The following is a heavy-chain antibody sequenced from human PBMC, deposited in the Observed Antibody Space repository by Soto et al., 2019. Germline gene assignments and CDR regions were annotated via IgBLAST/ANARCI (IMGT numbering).Heavy chain of an antibody. V-gene: IGHV1-69*13. D-gene: IGHD3-22*01. Sequence: ASVKVSCKASGGTFSSYAISWVRQAPGQGLEWMGGIIPIFGTANYAQKFQGRVTITADESTSTAYMELSSLRSEDTAVYYCARGAYYYDSSGYYFGYWGQGTLVTVSS. CDR3: ARGAYYYDSSGYYFGY. CDR1: GGTFSSYA. J-gene: IGHJ4*02. CDR2: IIPIFGTA.